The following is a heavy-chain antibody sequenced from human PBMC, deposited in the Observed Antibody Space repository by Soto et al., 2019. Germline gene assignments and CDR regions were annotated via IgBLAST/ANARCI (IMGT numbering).Heavy chain of an antibody. J-gene: IGHJ4*02. D-gene: IGHD6-19*01. CDR2: ISGSGGST. CDR3: ACHAVAGSNYFDY. CDR1: GFTFSSYA. Sequence: EVQLLESGGGLVQPGGSLRLSCAASGFTFSSYAMSWVRQAPGKGLVWVSAISGSGGSTYYADSVKGRFTISRDNSKNTQYLQMNNLRAEDTAVYYCACHAVAGSNYFDYWGQATLVTVSS. V-gene: IGHV3-23*01.